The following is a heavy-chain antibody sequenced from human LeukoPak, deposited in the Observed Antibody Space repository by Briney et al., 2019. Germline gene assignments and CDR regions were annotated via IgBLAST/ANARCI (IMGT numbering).Heavy chain of an antibody. D-gene: IGHD2-8*02. CDR2: MNPNGGNT. CDR1: GYTFSNYD. Sequence: ASVKVSCKASGYTFSNYDINWVRQATGQGLEWMGWMNPNGGNTGYAQKFQGRVTITRNASISTVYMELSSLRSEDTAVYYCAKGGTGYWYFDLWGRGTLVTVSS. V-gene: IGHV1-8*03. CDR3: AKGGTGYWYFDL. J-gene: IGHJ2*01.